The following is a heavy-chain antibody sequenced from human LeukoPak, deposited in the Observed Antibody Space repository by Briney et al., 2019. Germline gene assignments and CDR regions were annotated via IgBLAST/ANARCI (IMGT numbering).Heavy chain of an antibody. D-gene: IGHD3-16*01. Sequence: SQTLSLTCAVSGGPISSGGYSWSWIRQPPGTGLEWIGYIYHSGSTYYNPSLKSRVTISVDRSKNQFSLKLSSVTAADTAVYYCARVRGETTSTFYFDYWGQGTLVTVSS. CDR3: ARVRGETTSTFYFDY. V-gene: IGHV4-30-2*01. J-gene: IGHJ4*02. CDR2: IYHSGST. CDR1: GGPISSGGYS.